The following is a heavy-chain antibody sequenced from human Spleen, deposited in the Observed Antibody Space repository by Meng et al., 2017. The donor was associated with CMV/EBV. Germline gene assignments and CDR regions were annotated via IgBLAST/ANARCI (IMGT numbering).Heavy chain of an antibody. CDR3: ARDPGYYNSRYRDY. CDR2: ISSSSTYI. CDR1: GFTFSSCA. J-gene: IGHJ4*02. Sequence: GESLKISCAASGFTFSSCAMSWVRQAPGKGLEWVSCISSSSTYIYYADSLKGRLTISRDNAKNSLYLQINNLRAEDTAVYYCARDPGYYNSRYRDYWGQGTLVTVSS. V-gene: IGHV3-21*01. D-gene: IGHD3-10*01.